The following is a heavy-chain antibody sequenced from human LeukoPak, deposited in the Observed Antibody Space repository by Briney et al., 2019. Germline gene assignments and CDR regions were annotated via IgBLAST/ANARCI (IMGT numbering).Heavy chain of an antibody. Sequence: PGGSLRLSCAASGFTVSSNYMSWVRQAPGKGLEWVSVIYSGGSTYYADSVKGRFTISRDNSKNTLYLQMNSLRAEDTAVYYCARGHYGESYNWFDPWGQGTLVTVSS. CDR1: GFTVSSNY. J-gene: IGHJ5*02. CDR3: ARGHYGESYNWFDP. V-gene: IGHV3-66*02. CDR2: IYSGGST. D-gene: IGHD4-17*01.